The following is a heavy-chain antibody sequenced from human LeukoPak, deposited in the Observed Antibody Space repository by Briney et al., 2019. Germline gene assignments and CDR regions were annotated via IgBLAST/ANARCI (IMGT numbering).Heavy chain of an antibody. J-gene: IGHJ5*02. Sequence: PGGSLRLSCAASGFTFSSYSMNWVRQAPGKGLEWVSSISSSSSYIYYADSVKGRFTISRDNAKNSLYLQMNSLRAEDTAVYYCARDHRRYCSSTSCYQNWFDPWGQGTLVTVSS. CDR3: ARDHRRYCSSTSCYQNWFDP. CDR1: GFTFSSYS. V-gene: IGHV3-21*01. D-gene: IGHD2-2*01. CDR2: ISSSSSYI.